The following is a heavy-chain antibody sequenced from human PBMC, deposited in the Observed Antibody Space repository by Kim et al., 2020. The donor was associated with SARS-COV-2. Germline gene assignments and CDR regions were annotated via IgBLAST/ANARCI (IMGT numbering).Heavy chain of an antibody. CDR2: IIPILGTA. J-gene: IGHJ4*02. D-gene: IGHD6-13*01. V-gene: IGHV1-69*10. Sequence: SVKVSCKASGGTFSSYAISWVRQAPGQGLEWMGGIIPILGTANYAQKFQGRVTITADKSTSTAYMELSSLRSEDTAVYYCAREGVSAGTHFDYWGQGTLVTVSS. CDR1: GGTFSSYA. CDR3: AREGVSAGTHFDY.